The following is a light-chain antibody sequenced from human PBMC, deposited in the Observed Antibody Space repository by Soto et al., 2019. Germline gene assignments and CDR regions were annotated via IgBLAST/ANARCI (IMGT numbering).Light chain of an antibody. CDR2: AAS. V-gene: IGKV1-27*01. Sequence: DIQMTQSPNSLSASLGDRVTITCLSSQGISNYLAWYQQKPGKVPKLLIYAASTLQSGVPSRFSGSGSGTDFTLTISSLQPEDVATYYCQKYNSAPLWTFGQGTKVDI. CDR1: QGISNY. CDR3: QKYNSAPLWT. J-gene: IGKJ1*01.